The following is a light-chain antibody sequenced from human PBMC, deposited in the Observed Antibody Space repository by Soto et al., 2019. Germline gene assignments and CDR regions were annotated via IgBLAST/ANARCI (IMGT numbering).Light chain of an antibody. V-gene: IGKV1-39*01. Sequence: DIRMTQSPSSLSASVGDRVTITCRASQSIGRDLHWYQQKPGKAPQLLIYAASSLHTGVPTRFSGSGSGTDFTLTINSLQPEDFATYYCQQSYRTPFFGPGTKVDI. J-gene: IGKJ3*01. CDR1: QSIGRD. CDR3: QQSYRTPF. CDR2: AAS.